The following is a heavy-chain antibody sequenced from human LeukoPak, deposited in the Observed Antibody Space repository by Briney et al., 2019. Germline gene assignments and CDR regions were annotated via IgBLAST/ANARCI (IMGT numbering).Heavy chain of an antibody. J-gene: IGHJ4*02. CDR1: GFTFSSYS. CDR3: AKEWELLVGPFDY. Sequence: PGGSLRLSCAASGFTFSSYSMNWVRQAPGKGLEWVSYISSSSSTIYYADSVKGRFTISRDNAKNSLYLQMNSLRAEDTAVYYCAKEWELLVGPFDYWGQGTLVTVSS. V-gene: IGHV3-48*01. D-gene: IGHD1-26*01. CDR2: ISSSSSTI.